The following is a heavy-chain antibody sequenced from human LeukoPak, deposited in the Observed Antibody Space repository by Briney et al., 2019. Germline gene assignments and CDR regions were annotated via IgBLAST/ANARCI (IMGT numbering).Heavy chain of an antibody. Sequence: ASVKVSCKVSGYTLTELSMHWVRQAPGKGLEWMGGFDPEDGETIYAQKFQGRVTMTEDTSTDTAYMELSSLRSEDTAVYYCATDTHYYDSSGPGHYWGQGTLVTVSS. CDR2: FDPEDGET. D-gene: IGHD3-22*01. CDR3: ATDTHYYDSSGPGHY. V-gene: IGHV1-24*01. CDR1: GYTLTELS. J-gene: IGHJ4*02.